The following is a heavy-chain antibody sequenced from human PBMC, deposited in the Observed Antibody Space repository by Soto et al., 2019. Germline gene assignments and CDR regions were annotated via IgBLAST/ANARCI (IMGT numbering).Heavy chain of an antibody. D-gene: IGHD1-1*01. CDR3: ARGRYGDY. J-gene: IGHJ4*02. CDR1: GYTFTSYG. CDR2: ISAHNGNT. Sequence: QVHLVQSGAEVKKPGASVKVSCKASGYTFTSYGITWVRQAPGQGLEWMGWISAHNGNTDYAQKRQGRVIVTRDTSPSTAYMELRSLRSEGTAVYYCARGRYGDYWGQGALVTVSS. V-gene: IGHV1-18*01.